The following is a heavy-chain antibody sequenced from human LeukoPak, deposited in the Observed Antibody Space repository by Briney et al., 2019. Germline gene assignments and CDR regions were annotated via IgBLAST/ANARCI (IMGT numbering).Heavy chain of an antibody. J-gene: IGHJ2*01. CDR1: GFTFSSHW. D-gene: IGHD3-9*01. CDR2: IKKDVGEK. Sequence: GGSLRLPCAASGFTFSSHWMTWIRQAPGKGLEWVASIKKDVGEKFYVDSVKGRFTISRDNAKNSLYLQMNSLRAEDTAVYYCARSPPILAVGYFDLWGRGTLVTVSS. V-gene: IGHV3-7*01. CDR3: ARSPPILAVGYFDL.